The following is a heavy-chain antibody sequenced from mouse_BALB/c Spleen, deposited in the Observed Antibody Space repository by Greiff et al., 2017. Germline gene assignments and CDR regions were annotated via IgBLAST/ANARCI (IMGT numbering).Heavy chain of an antibody. V-gene: IGHV1-82*01. Sequence: QVQLQQSGPELVKPGASVKISCKASGYAFSSSWMNWVKQRPGQGLEWIGRIYPGDGDTNYNGKFKGKATLTADKSSSTAYMQLSSLTSVDSAVYFCARGAATGGYWGQGTTLTVSS. CDR3: ARGAATGGY. D-gene: IGHD1-2*01. CDR2: IYPGDGDT. CDR1: GYAFSSSW. J-gene: IGHJ2*01.